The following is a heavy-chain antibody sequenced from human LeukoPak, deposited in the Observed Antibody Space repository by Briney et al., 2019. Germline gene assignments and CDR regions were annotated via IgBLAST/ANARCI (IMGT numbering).Heavy chain of an antibody. CDR1: GYRFTSYY. Sequence: GASVKVSCKAAGYRFTSYYIYWVRQAPGQGLEWMGIINPSGGSTTYAQKFQGRISMTRDTSTSTVYMELSSLRSEDTAVYYCARGGYYDSSGYSDYWGQGTLVTVSS. J-gene: IGHJ4*02. CDR3: ARGGYYDSSGYSDY. V-gene: IGHV1-46*01. D-gene: IGHD3-22*01. CDR2: INPSGGST.